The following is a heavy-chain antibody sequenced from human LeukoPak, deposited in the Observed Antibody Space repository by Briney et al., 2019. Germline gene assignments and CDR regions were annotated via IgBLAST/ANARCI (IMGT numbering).Heavy chain of an antibody. Sequence: SVKVSCKASGGTFSSYAISWVRQAPGQGREWMGGIIPIFGTANYAQKFQGRVTITADESTSTAYMELSSLRSEDTAVYYCASVDLITIFGVVTRYYFDYWGQGTLVTVSS. CDR3: ASVDLITIFGVVTRYYFDY. D-gene: IGHD3-3*01. CDR1: GGTFSSYA. V-gene: IGHV1-69*13. J-gene: IGHJ4*02. CDR2: IIPIFGTA.